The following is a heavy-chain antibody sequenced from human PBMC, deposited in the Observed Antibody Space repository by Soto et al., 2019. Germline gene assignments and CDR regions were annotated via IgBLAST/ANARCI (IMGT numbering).Heavy chain of an antibody. Sequence: EVQLVESGGGLVQPGGSLRLSCAASGFTFSNFWMSWVRQTPGKGLEWVAKIKQDESEIYYAGSVRGRFTISRDNDKNSLYLQMNSLRIEDTAVYYCAAVITIWSLDFWGPGTMVTVSS. J-gene: IGHJ3*01. CDR1: GFTFSNFW. CDR2: IKQDESEI. D-gene: IGHD3-3*01. CDR3: AAVITIWSLDF. V-gene: IGHV3-7*01.